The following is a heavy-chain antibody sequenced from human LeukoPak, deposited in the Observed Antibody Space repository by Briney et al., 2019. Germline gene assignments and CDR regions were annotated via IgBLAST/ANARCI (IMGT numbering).Heavy chain of an antibody. D-gene: IGHD6-19*01. V-gene: IGHV3-23*01. CDR1: GFTFSSYA. CDR2: ISGSGGST. J-gene: IGHJ4*02. CDR3: ATGGAVAGRFAY. Sequence: GGSLRLSCAASGFTFSSYAMSWVRQAPGKGLEGVSGISGSGGSTYYADSVKGRFTISRDNSRNTPYLQMNSLRAEDTAVYYCATGGAVAGRFAYWGQGTLVTVSS.